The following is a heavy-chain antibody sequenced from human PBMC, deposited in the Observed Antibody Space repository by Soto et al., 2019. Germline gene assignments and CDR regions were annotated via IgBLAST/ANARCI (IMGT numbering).Heavy chain of an antibody. D-gene: IGHD7-27*01. V-gene: IGHV4-34*01. CDR2: INHSGST. CDR1: GGSFSGYY. J-gene: IGHJ6*02. Sequence: ETLSLTCAVYGGSFSGYYWSWIRQPPGKGLEWIGEINHSGSTNYNPSLKSRVTISVDTSKNQFSLKLSSVTAADTAVYHCARGGTGANRYYYYYYGMDVWGQGTPVTVSS. CDR3: ARGGTGANRYYYYYYGMDV.